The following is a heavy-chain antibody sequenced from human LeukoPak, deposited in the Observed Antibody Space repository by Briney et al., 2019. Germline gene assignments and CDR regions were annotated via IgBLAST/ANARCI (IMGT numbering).Heavy chain of an antibody. Sequence: SETLSLTCTVSGGSISSYYWSWIRQPPGKGLEWIGYIYYSGSTNYNPSLKSRVTISVDTSKNQSSLKLSSVTAADTAVYYCARHADTATGDYWGQGTLVTVSS. V-gene: IGHV4-59*08. CDR1: GGSISSYY. CDR3: ARHADTATGDY. J-gene: IGHJ4*02. D-gene: IGHD5-18*01. CDR2: IYYSGST.